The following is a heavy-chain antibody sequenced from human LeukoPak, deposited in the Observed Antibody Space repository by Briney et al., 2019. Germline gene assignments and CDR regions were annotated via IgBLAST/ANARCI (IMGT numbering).Heavy chain of an antibody. Sequence: GGSLRLSCAASGFTFSSYAMSWVRQAPGKGLEWVSAISGSGGSTYYADSVKGRFTISRDNSKNTLHLQMNSLRAEDTAVYYCAKYSGWYGAYYFDYWGQGTLVTVSS. CDR2: ISGSGGST. J-gene: IGHJ4*02. D-gene: IGHD6-19*01. CDR1: GFTFSSYA. V-gene: IGHV3-23*01. CDR3: AKYSGWYGAYYFDY.